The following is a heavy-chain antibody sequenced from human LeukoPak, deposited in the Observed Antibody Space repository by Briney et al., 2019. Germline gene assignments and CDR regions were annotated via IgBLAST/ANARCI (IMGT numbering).Heavy chain of an antibody. J-gene: IGHJ5*02. CDR3: ARQDYGNWFDP. CDR2: IYYSGST. D-gene: IGHD4-17*01. V-gene: IGHV4-31*03. CDR1: GGSISSGGYY. Sequence: SQTLSPTCTVSGGSISSGGYYWSWIRQHPGKGLEWIGYIYYSGSTYYNPSLKSRVTISVDTSKNQFSLKLSSVTAADTAVYYCARQDYGNWFDPWGQGTLVTVSS.